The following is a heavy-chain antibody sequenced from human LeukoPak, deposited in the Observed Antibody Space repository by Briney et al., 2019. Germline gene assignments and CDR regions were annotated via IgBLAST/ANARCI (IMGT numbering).Heavy chain of an antibody. Sequence: GGSLRLSSAASGFTFSSYSMNWVRQAPGKGLEWVSSISSSSSYIYYADSVKGRFTISRDNAKNSLYLQMNSLRAEDTAVYYCARGPHLNDIVVVPAAVYYYGMDVWGQGTTVTVSS. J-gene: IGHJ6*02. CDR3: ARGPHLNDIVVVPAAVYYYGMDV. CDR1: GFTFSSYS. V-gene: IGHV3-21*01. D-gene: IGHD2-2*01. CDR2: ISSSSSYI.